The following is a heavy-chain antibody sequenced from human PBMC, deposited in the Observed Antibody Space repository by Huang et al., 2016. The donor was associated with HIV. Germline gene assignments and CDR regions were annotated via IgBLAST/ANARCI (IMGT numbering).Heavy chain of an antibody. Sequence: EVQLVQSGAEVKRPGESLKISCKGSRYNFAGDWIGWVRQMPGKGLEWMGSIYFDDSDARYSPSLQGQVTISADTSLYSSYLQWTSLRASDTAIFYCARRRRGGFDIWGQGTLVTVSS. D-gene: IGHD2-15*01. CDR1: RYNFAGDW. V-gene: IGHV5-51*03. CDR2: IYFDDSDA. J-gene: IGHJ3*02. CDR3: ARRRRGGFDI.